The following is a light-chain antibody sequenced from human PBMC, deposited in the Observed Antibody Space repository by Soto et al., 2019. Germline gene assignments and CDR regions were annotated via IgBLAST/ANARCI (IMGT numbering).Light chain of an antibody. J-gene: IGKJ3*01. CDR3: QQGNSTPFT. CDR1: QGIRSC. CDR2: AAS. V-gene: IGKV1-12*01. Sequence: DIQMTQSPSYVSASIGDRVTITCRASQGIRSCLAWYQQKPGKAPKLLIYAASSLQSGVPSRFSGSGSGTDFTLTISSLQPEDFATYFCQQGNSTPFTFGPGTEVEVK.